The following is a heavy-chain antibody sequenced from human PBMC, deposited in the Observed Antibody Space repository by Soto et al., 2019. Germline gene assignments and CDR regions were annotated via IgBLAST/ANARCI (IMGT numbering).Heavy chain of an antibody. CDR3: ATGVIWIGYFTVDS. CDR1: GGSFGNSA. V-gene: IGHV1-69*01. D-gene: IGHD3-3*01. J-gene: IGHJ4*02. Sequence: QVQLVQSGAEVKKPGSSVKVSCKASGGSFGNSAINWVRQTPGQGLEWLGGFIPVYRTLNYAQKFQGRVTITEDESTGTAYMTLSSLAYDDTAVYYCATGVIWIGYFTVDSWGQGTRVTVSS. CDR2: FIPVYRTL.